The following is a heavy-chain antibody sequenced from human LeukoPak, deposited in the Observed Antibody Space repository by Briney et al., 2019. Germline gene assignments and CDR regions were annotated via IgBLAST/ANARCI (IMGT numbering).Heavy chain of an antibody. Sequence: SETLSLTCTVSGGSISSYYWSWIRQPAGKGLEWIGRIYTSGSTNYNPSLKSRVTMSVDTSKNQFSLKLSSVTAADTAVYYCARSRSSGSYYTFDYWGQGTLVAVSS. D-gene: IGHD3-22*01. CDR2: IYTSGST. J-gene: IGHJ4*02. V-gene: IGHV4-4*07. CDR3: ARSRSSGSYYTFDY. CDR1: GGSISSYY.